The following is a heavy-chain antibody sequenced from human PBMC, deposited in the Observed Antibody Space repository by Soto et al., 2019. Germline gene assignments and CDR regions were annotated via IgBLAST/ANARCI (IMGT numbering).Heavy chain of an antibody. CDR3: ARSYCSGGSCPFDY. V-gene: IGHV4-59*01. D-gene: IGHD2-15*01. CDR2: IYYSRST. CDR1: GGSISSYY. Sequence: SETLSLTCIVSGGSISSYYLSWIRQPPGKGLEWIGYIYYSRSTSYNPSLKSRVTISVDTSKNHFSARLSSVTAADTAVYYCARSYCSGGSCPFDYWGQGTLVTVYS. J-gene: IGHJ4*02.